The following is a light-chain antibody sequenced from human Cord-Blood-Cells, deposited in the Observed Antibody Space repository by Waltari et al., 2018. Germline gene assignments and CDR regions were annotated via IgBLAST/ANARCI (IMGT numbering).Light chain of an antibody. V-gene: IGLV1-40*01. CDR3: QSYDSSLSGSV. Sequence: QSVLTQPPSVSGAPGQRVTISCTGSSSNIGAGYDVHWYQQLPGTAPKLLICGNSNRPSGVPDRFSGSKSGTSASLAITGLQAEEEADYYCQSYDSSLSGSVFGGGTKLTVL. CDR1: SSNIGAGYD. CDR2: GNS. J-gene: IGLJ3*02.